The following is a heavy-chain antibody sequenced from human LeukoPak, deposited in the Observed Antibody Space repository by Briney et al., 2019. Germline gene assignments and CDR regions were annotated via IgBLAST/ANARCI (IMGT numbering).Heavy chain of an antibody. V-gene: IGHV1-2*02. J-gene: IGHJ6*02. CDR3: ARDGDTYGYYYYGLDV. Sequence: GASVKVSCKASGYTFTGYYMHWVRQAPGQGLEWMGWINPNSGGTKYAQTFKGRVTMTRDTSISTAYMELSGLRSDDTAVYYCARDGDTYGYYYYGLDVWGQGTTVTVSS. CDR2: INPNSGGT. CDR1: GYTFTGYY. D-gene: IGHD5-18*01.